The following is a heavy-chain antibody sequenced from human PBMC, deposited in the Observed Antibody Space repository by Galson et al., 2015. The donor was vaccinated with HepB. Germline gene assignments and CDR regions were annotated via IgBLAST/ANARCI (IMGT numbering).Heavy chain of an antibody. J-gene: IGHJ4*02. CDR3: AKPGGGH. V-gene: IGHV3-23*01. CDR1: GFTFSNYA. Sequence: SLRLSCAASGFTFSNYAMSWVRQAPGKGLEWVSGISDSEGSTYYEDSVRGRFTISRDNSKNTLYLEMNSLRADDTALYYCAKPGGGHWGQGTLVTVST. D-gene: IGHD4-23*01. CDR2: ISDSEGST.